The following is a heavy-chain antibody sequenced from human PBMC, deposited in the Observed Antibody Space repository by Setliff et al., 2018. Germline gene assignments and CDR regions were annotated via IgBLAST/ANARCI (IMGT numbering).Heavy chain of an antibody. J-gene: IGHJ3*02. CDR1: GFTFTSYA. D-gene: IGHD4-4*01. CDR3: AKGVVGGDDYNYPDDAFHI. V-gene: IGHV3-23*01. CDR2: ISGSGGST. Sequence: GGSLRLSCAASGFTFTSYAMNWVRQAPGKGLEWVSAISGSGGSTDYADSVKGRFTISRDNSKNTLYLQMSSLRAEDTAVYYCAKGVVGGDDYNYPDDAFHIWGQGTLVTVSS.